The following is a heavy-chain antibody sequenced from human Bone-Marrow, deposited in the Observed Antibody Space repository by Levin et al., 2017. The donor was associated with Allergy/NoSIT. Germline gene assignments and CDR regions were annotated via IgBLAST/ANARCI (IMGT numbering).Heavy chain of an antibody. Sequence: LSLTCAASGFPLSRSWMHWVRQAPGKGLVWVSRINSDGSSTSYADSVKGRFTISRDNAKNTLYLQMHSLRAEDTALYYCAREVEGIQLTFDYWGQGTVVTVSS. CDR2: INSDGSST. V-gene: IGHV3-74*01. CDR3: AREVEGIQLTFDY. J-gene: IGHJ4*02. CDR1: GFPLSRSW. D-gene: IGHD5-18*01.